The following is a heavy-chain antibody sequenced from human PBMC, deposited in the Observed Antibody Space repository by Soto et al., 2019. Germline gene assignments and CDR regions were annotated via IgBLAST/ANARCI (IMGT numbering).Heavy chain of an antibody. V-gene: IGHV4-39*02. Sequence: PSETLSLTCSVSGGSIDSRSYFWGWIRQAPGKGLEWIASINNRGKTYYSPSLKSRLTISVDTSKNQFALKLSSVTAADTAVYYCARDRYGGFDYWGLGTLVTVSS. J-gene: IGHJ4*02. D-gene: IGHD3-9*01. CDR2: INNRGKT. CDR1: GGSIDSRSYF. CDR3: ARDRYGGFDY.